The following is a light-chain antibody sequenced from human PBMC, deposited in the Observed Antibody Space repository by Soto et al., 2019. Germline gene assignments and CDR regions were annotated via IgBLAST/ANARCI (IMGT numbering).Light chain of an antibody. CDR1: QSISTW. CDR3: QQYDSPSYT. CDR2: KAS. V-gene: IGKV1-5*03. J-gene: IGKJ2*01. Sequence: DIQMTQSPSTLSASVGDRVTITCRASQSISTWLAWYQQKPGKAPKLLIYKASSLESGVPSRFSGSGSGTEFTLTISSLQPEDFATYYCQQYDSPSYTFGQGTKLEIK.